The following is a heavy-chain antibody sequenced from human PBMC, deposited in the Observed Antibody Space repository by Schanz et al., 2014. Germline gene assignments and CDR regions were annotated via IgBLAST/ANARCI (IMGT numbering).Heavy chain of an antibody. CDR2: IKQHGNEK. Sequence: EVQLVESGGGLVQPGGSLRLSCSASGFTFSSYAMHWVRQAPGKGLEWVANIKQHGNEKYYVDSVKGRFTISRDNAKNSMYLHMKSLRGEDTAVYYCARDNYYGSGSCAYWGQGTLVTVSS. J-gene: IGHJ4*02. CDR1: GFTFSSYA. D-gene: IGHD3-10*01. CDR3: ARDNYYGSGSCAY. V-gene: IGHV3-7*01.